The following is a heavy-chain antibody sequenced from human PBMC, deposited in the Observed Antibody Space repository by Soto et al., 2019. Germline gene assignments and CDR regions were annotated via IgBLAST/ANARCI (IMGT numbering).Heavy chain of an antibody. CDR3: ARDGGYSSGWYYYYYGMDV. D-gene: IGHD6-19*01. J-gene: IGHJ6*02. V-gene: IGHV1-3*01. CDR2: INAGNGNT. Sequence: ASVKVSCKASGYTFTSYAMQWVRQAPGQRLEWMGWINAGNGNTKYSQKFQGRVTITRDTSASTAYMELSSLRSEDTAVYYCARDGGYSSGWYYYYYGMDVWGQGTTVTVSS. CDR1: GYTFTSYA.